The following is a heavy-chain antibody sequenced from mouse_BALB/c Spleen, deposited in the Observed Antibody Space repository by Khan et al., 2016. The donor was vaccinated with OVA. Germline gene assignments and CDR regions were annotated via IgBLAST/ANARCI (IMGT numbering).Heavy chain of an antibody. V-gene: IGHV1S137*01. CDR3: ARTAYDGYYDY. CDR1: GYTFTAYA. Sequence: QVQLQQSGPELVRPGVSVKISCKGSGYTFTAYAMYWVKQSHAKSLEWIGLLSTYSGNTNYNQKFKGKATLTVDKSSSTAYMELARLTSEDSAIYYCARTAYDGYYDYWGQGTTLTVSS. D-gene: IGHD2-3*01. J-gene: IGHJ2*01. CDR2: LSTYSGNT.